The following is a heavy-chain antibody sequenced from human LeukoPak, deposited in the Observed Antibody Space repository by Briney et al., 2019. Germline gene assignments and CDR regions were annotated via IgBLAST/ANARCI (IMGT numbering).Heavy chain of an antibody. D-gene: IGHD1-26*01. CDR1: GYSFTSYW. CDR2: IYPGDSDI. J-gene: IGHJ5*02. CDR3: ARQLTFGSYYPSNWFDP. V-gene: IGHV5-51*01. Sequence: GESLKISCKGSGYSFTSYWMGWVRPTPGKGLEWMGSIYPGDSDIRYSPSFQGQVTISADNSISTAYLQWSSLRASDTAMYYCARQLTFGSYYPSNWFDPWGQGTLVTVSS.